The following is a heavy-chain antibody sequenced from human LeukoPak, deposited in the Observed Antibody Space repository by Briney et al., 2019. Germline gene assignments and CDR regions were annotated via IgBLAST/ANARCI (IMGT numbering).Heavy chain of an antibody. D-gene: IGHD1-26*01. CDR2: INPNSGGT. Sequence: ASVKVSCKASGYTFTGYYMHWVRQAPGQGLEWMGWINPNSGGTNYAQKFQGRVTMTRDTSISKDYMELSRLRSDDTAVYYCARSHSGSYWGFFDYWGQGTLATVSS. CDR1: GYTFTGYY. J-gene: IGHJ4*02. V-gene: IGHV1-2*02. CDR3: ARSHSGSYWGFFDY.